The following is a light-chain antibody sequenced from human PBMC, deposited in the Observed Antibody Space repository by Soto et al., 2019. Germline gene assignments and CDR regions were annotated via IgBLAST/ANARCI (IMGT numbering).Light chain of an antibody. V-gene: IGKV3-20*01. CDR1: QSVTVNS. CDR3: QQYGDSPLT. J-gene: IGKJ3*01. Sequence: EILLTQSPSTLSLSPGEGVTLSCRASQSVTVNSLAWYQQKPGQAPRLLIYAASTRAAAVPDRFTGSGSGTDFALTISGLEPEDFGVYYCQQYGDSPLTSGPGTKVDI. CDR2: AAS.